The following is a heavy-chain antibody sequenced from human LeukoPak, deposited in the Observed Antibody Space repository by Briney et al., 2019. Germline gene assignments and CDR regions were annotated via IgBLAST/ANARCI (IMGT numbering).Heavy chain of an antibody. CDR2: XYHSGST. CDR3: ARGNPGRGYPYYYGMDV. D-gene: IGHD1-14*01. CDR1: GGSISXXX. Sequence: SETLSLTCTVSGGSISXXXXTWIRQSPGTGXEXXXXXYHSGSTNYNPSLESRVTISVDTSKNQLSLKLNSVTAADTAMYYCARGNPGRGYPYYYGMDVWGHGTTVTVSS. V-gene: IGHV4-59*01. J-gene: IGHJ6*02.